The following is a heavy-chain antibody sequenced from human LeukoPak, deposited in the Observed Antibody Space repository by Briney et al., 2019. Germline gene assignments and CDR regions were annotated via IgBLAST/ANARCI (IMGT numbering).Heavy chain of an antibody. J-gene: IGHJ6*03. CDR1: GYTFTSYG. V-gene: IGHV1-18*01. CDR3: ARIPEIDYYYYMDV. CDR2: ISAYNGNT. D-gene: IGHD1-14*01. Sequence: ASVKVSCKASGYTFTSYGISWVRQAPGQGLEWMGWISAYNGNTNYAQKLQGRVTMTTDTSTSTAYMELRSPRSDDTAVYYCARIPEIDYYYYMDVWGRGTTVTISS.